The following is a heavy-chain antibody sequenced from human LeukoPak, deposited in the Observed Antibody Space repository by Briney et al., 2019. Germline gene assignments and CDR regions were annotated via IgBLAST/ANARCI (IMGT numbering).Heavy chain of an antibody. J-gene: IGHJ3*02. CDR3: ARDPGASITMVRGVIGAFDT. V-gene: IGHV4-31*03. CDR2: IYYSGST. CDR1: GGSISSGGYY. Sequence: ASETLSLTCTVSGGSISSGGYYWSWIRQHPGKGLEWIGYIYYSGSTYYNPSLKSRVTISVDTSKNQFSLKLSSVTAADTAVYYCARDPGASITMVRGVIGAFDTWGQGTMVTVSS. D-gene: IGHD3-10*01.